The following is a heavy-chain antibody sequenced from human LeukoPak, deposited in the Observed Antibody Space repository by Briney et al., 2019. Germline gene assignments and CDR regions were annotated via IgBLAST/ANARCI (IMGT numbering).Heavy chain of an antibody. CDR2: INPNSGGT. CDR3: ARGDTGMAYWYSDL. CDR1: GYSFTGYY. J-gene: IGHJ2*01. D-gene: IGHD5-18*01. Sequence: ASVTVSCTASGYSFTGYYMHWVRQAPGQGLEWMGWINPNSGGTNYAQRFQGRVTMTRDTSISTAYMELSRLRSDDTAVYYCARGDTGMAYWYSDLWGRGTLVTVSS. V-gene: IGHV1-2*02.